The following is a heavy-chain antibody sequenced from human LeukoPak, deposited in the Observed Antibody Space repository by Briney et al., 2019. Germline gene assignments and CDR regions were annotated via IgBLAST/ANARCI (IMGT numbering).Heavy chain of an antibody. D-gene: IGHD1-26*01. V-gene: IGHV3-48*02. CDR2: ISSSSSTI. Sequence: GGSLRLSCAASGFTFSSYSMTWVRQAPGKGLEWVSYISSSSSTIYYADSVKGRFTISRDNAKNSLYLQMNSLRDEGTAVYYCARDAWGLGPGPVGYWGQGTLVTVSS. CDR1: GFTFSSYS. CDR3: ARDAWGLGPGPVGY. J-gene: IGHJ4*02.